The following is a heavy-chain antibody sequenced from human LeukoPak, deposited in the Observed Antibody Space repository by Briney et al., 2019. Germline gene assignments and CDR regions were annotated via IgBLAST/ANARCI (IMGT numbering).Heavy chain of an antibody. J-gene: IGHJ5*01. CDR3: VRGPQYSRGNHFDS. Sequence: PSETLSLTCTVSRGSISRYYWSWIRQPAGMGLEWIGRINERGTTNYNAPLNSRVTMSVDTSKNQFSLRLRSVTVADTAMYYCVRGPQYSRGNHFDSWGQGILVAVSS. CDR2: INERGTT. V-gene: IGHV4-4*07. D-gene: IGHD6-19*01. CDR1: RGSISRYY.